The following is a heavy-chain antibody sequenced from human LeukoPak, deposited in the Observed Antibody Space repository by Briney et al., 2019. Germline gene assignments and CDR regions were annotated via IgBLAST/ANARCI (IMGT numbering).Heavy chain of an antibody. V-gene: IGHV3-21*01. D-gene: IGHD6-19*01. CDR1: GFTFSSYS. CDR2: ISTSSIYI. CDR3: ATTLGSGWKFDY. Sequence: GGSLRLSCAASGFTFSSYSMNWVRQAPGKGLEWVSSISTSSIYIYYTDSVKGRFTISRDNAKNSLYLQMNSLRAEDTAVYYCATTLGSGWKFDYWGQGTLVTVSS. J-gene: IGHJ4*02.